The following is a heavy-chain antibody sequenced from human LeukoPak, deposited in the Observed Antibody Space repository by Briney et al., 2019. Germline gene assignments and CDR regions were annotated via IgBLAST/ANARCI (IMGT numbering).Heavy chain of an antibody. CDR2: INHSGST. V-gene: IGHV4-34*01. Sequence: SETPSLTCAVYGGSFSGYYWSWIRQPPGKGLEWIGEINHSGSTNYNPSLKSRVTISVDTSKNQFSLKLSSVTAADTAVYYCAILYYDSSGYSLDYWGQGTLVTVSS. J-gene: IGHJ4*02. D-gene: IGHD3-22*01. CDR1: GGSFSGYY. CDR3: AILYYDSSGYSLDY.